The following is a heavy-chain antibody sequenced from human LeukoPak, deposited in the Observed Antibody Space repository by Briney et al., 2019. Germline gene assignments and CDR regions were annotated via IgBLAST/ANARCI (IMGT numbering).Heavy chain of an antibody. CDR1: GYTFTSYG. CDR3: ARIVELVRGVHPAPVNWFDP. D-gene: IGHD3-10*01. V-gene: IGHV1-18*01. J-gene: IGHJ5*02. CDR2: IIAYNGNT. Sequence: ASVKVSCKASGYTFTSYGISWVRQAPGQGLEWMGWIIAYNGNTNYAQKLQGRVTMTTDTSTSTAYMELRSLRSDDTAVYYCARIVELVRGVHPAPVNWFDPWGQGTLVTVSS.